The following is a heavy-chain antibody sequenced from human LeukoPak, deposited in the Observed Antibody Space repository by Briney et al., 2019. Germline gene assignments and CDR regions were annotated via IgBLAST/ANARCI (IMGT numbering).Heavy chain of an antibody. V-gene: IGHV1-69*04. CDR3: ARESLSGGIAAADPFDY. CDR1: GGTCNRHA. CDR2: IIPILNIA. D-gene: IGHD6-13*01. J-gene: IGHJ4*02. Sequence: SVKVSCKASGGTCNRHAFSWVRQAPGQGLEWMGRIIPILNIANSAQKFQDRVTITADKSTSTAYMELSSLRSEDTAVYYSARESLSGGIAAADPFDYWGQGTLVTVSS.